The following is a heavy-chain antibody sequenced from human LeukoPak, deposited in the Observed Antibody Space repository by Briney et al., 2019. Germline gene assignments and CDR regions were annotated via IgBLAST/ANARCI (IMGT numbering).Heavy chain of an antibody. V-gene: IGHV3-48*04. CDR2: ISSSGSTI. J-gene: IGHJ6*04. CDR1: RFDFSTFG. Sequence: GGSLRLSCVASRFDFSTFGMHWVRQAPGKGLEWVSYISSSGSTIYYADSVKGRFTISRDNAKNSLYLQMNSLRAEDTAVYYCAELGITMIGGVWGKGTTVTISS. D-gene: IGHD3-10*02. CDR3: AELGITMIGGV.